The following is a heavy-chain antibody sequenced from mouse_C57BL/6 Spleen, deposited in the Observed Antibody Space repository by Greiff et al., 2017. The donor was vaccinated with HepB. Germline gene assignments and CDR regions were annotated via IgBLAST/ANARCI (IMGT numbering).Heavy chain of an antibody. CDR2: IWTGGGT. J-gene: IGHJ4*01. Sequence: VQLQESGPGLVAPSQSLSITCTVSGFSLTSYAISWVRQPPGKGLEWLGVIWTGGGTNYNSALKSRLSISKDNSKSQDFLKMNSLQTDDTARYYCAGYYYGSSPYYAMDYWGQGTSVTVSS. CDR1: GFSLTSYA. D-gene: IGHD1-1*01. CDR3: AGYYYGSSPYYAMDY. V-gene: IGHV2-9-1*01.